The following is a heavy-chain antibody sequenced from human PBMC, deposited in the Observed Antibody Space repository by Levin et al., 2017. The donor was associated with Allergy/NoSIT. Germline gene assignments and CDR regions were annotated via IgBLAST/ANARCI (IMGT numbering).Heavy chain of an antibody. V-gene: IGHV4-31*03. CDR2: IYYSGCT. Sequence: LRLSCTVSGGSISGGGYHWTWIRQHPEKGLEWIGYIYYSGCTFYNPSLKSRLMISVDTSKNQFSLNVSSVTAADTAVYYCAREDGSTFDFWGQGALVTVAS. CDR3: AREDGSTFDF. J-gene: IGHJ4*02. CDR1: GGSISGGGYH. D-gene: IGHD2-2*03.